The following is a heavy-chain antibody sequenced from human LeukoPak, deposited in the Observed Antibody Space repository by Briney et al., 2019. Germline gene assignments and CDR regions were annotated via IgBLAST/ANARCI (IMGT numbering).Heavy chain of an antibody. D-gene: IGHD3-22*01. CDR3: ARVTGYMIEDYFDY. Sequence: PSETLSLTCTVSGGSISSYYWSWIRQPAGKGLEWIGRIYTSGSTNYNPSLKSRVTISVETSKNQFSLKLSSVTAADTAVYYCARVTGYMIEDYFDYWGQGTPVTVSS. CDR1: GGSISSYY. CDR2: IYTSGST. V-gene: IGHV4-4*07. J-gene: IGHJ4*02.